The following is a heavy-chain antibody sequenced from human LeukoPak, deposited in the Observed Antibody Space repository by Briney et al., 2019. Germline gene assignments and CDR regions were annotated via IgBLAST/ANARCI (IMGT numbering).Heavy chain of an antibody. CDR2: IIPILGMA. CDR1: GGTFSSYA. CDR3: ARSATQYGDYVDGLDI. Sequence: ASVKVSCKASGGTFSSYAINWVRQAPGQGLEWMGRIIPILGMANYAQKFQGRVTNTADKSTGTAYMELSSLRSEDTAVYYCARSATQYGDYVDGLDIWGQGTMLTVSS. V-gene: IGHV1-69*04. J-gene: IGHJ3*02. D-gene: IGHD4-17*01.